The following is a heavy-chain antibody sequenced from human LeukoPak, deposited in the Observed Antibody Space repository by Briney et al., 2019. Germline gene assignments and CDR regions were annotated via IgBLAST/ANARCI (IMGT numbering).Heavy chain of an antibody. Sequence: SETLSLTCAVYGGSFSGYYCSWIRQPPGKGLEWIGEINHSGSTNYNPSLKSRVTISVDTSKNQFSLKLSSVTAADTVVYYCAGYGSGSYYPFDYWGQGTLVTVSS. D-gene: IGHD3-10*01. CDR1: GGSFSGYY. J-gene: IGHJ4*02. CDR2: INHSGST. V-gene: IGHV4-34*01. CDR3: AGYGSGSYYPFDY.